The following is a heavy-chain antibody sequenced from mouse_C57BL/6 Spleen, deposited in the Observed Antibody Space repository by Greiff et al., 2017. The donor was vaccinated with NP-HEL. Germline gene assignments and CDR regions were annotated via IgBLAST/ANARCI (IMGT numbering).Heavy chain of an antibody. CDR2: ISYDGSN. CDR3: ARDLLTGYFDY. D-gene: IGHD4-1*01. CDR1: GYSITSGYY. Sequence: EVQRVESGPGLLKPSQSLSLTCSVTGYSITSGYYWNWIRQFPGNKLEWMGYISYDGSNNYNPSLKNRISITRDTSKNQFFLKLNSVTTEDTATYYCARDLLTGYFDYWGQGTTLTVSS. V-gene: IGHV3-6*01. J-gene: IGHJ2*01.